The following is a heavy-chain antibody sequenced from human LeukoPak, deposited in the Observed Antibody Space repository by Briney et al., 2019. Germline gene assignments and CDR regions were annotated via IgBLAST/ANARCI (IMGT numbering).Heavy chain of an antibody. Sequence: GGSLRLSCAASGFTFSGYSMNWVRQAPGKGLEWVSSISSSSSYIYYADSVKGRFTISRDNAKNSLYLQMNSLRAEDTAVYYCARGYVGDYGWFDPWGQGTLVTVSS. CDR3: ARGYVGDYGWFDP. CDR2: ISSSSSYI. V-gene: IGHV3-21*04. CDR1: GFTFSGYS. D-gene: IGHD4-17*01. J-gene: IGHJ5*02.